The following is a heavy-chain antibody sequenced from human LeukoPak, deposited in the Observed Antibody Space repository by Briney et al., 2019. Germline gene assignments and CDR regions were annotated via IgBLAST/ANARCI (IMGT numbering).Heavy chain of an antibody. D-gene: IGHD4-17*01. Sequence: PSETLSLTCTVSGGSISNYYWNFIRQPPGKGLEWIGYIYYSGITNYNPSLKSRVTISVDTSKDQFSLKLSSVTAADTAVYYCARATVTRDFDYWGQGTLVTVSS. CDR2: IYYSGIT. V-gene: IGHV4-59*08. CDR3: ARATVTRDFDY. J-gene: IGHJ4*02. CDR1: GGSISNYY.